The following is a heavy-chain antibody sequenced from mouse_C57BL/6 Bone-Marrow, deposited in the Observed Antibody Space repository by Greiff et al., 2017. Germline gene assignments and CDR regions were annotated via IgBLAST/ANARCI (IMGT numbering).Heavy chain of an antibody. D-gene: IGHD2-4*01. V-gene: IGHV2-5*01. CDR2: IWRGGST. CDR1: GFSLTSYG. Sequence: VHLVESGPGLVQPSQSLSITCTVSGFSLTSYGVHWVRQSPGKGLEWLGVIWRGGSTDYNAAFMSRLSITKDNSKSQVFFKMNSLQADDTAIYYCAKKSYMITTGYYYAMDYWGQGTSVTVSS. J-gene: IGHJ4*01. CDR3: AKKSYMITTGYYYAMDY.